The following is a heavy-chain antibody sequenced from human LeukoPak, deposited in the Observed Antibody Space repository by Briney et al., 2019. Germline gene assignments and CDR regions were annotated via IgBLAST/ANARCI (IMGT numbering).Heavy chain of an antibody. D-gene: IGHD2-2*01. CDR2: INHSEST. V-gene: IGHV4-34*01. CDR1: GESFSGYY. Sequence: PSETLSLACAVYGESFSGYYWSWIRQPPGKGLEWIGEINHSESTNYNPSLKSRVTISVDTSKNQFSLKLSSVTAADTAVYYCARSPDFYCSSTSCPNWFDPWGQGTLVTVSS. CDR3: ARSPDFYCSSTSCPNWFDP. J-gene: IGHJ5*02.